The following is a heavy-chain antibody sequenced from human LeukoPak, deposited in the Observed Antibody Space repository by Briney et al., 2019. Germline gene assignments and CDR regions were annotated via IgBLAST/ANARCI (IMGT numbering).Heavy chain of an antibody. CDR3: ARPYDSSGYYYGYFDY. Sequence: GESLKISCKGSGYSFTSYWIGWVRQMPGKGLEWMGIIYPGDSDTRYSPSFQGQVPISADKSISTAYLQWSSLKASDTAMYYCARPYDSSGYYYGYFDYWGQGTLVTVSS. CDR1: GYSFTSYW. V-gene: IGHV5-51*01. D-gene: IGHD3-22*01. J-gene: IGHJ4*02. CDR2: IYPGDSDT.